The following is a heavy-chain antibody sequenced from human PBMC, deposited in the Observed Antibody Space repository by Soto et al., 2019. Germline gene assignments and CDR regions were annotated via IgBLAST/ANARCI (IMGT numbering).Heavy chain of an antibody. CDR2: ISHSGST. CDR3: ARVHISGHGVDY. CDR1: GYSISSGYY. D-gene: IGHD5-12*01. V-gene: IGHV4-38-2*01. Sequence: SETLSLTCAVSGYSISSGYYWAWIRQPPGQGLEWFGSISHSGSTYYNPSLKSRVTISVHTSKNQFSLDLTSVTAADTAIYYCARVHISGHGVDYWGQGTLVTVSS. J-gene: IGHJ4*02.